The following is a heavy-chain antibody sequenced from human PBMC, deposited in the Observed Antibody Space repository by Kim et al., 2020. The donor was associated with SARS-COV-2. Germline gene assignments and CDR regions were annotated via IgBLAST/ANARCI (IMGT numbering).Heavy chain of an antibody. CDR3: ARGSATVIERYFDL. D-gene: IGHD4-17*01. CDR2: IYYSGST. Sequence: SETLSLTCTVSGGSISSYFWSWIRQPPGKGLEWIGYIYYSGSTSYNPSLQSRVTISVDRSKNQFSLKLSSVTAADTAVYYCARGSATVIERYFDLWGRGTLVTVSS. CDR1: GGSISSYF. V-gene: IGHV4-59*13. J-gene: IGHJ2*01.